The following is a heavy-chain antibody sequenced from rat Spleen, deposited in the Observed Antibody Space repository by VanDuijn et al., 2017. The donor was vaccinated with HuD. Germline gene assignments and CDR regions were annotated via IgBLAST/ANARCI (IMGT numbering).Heavy chain of an antibody. Sequence: EVQLVESGGGLVQPGRSLKLSCAASGFTFSSFPMAWVRQAPGKGLEWVASITNGGGNPYYADSVKGRFTISRDNAKSTLYLQMNSLRSEDTATYYCTRMRHYFDYWGQGVMVTVTS. V-gene: IGHV5-46*01. CDR2: ITNGGGNP. J-gene: IGHJ2*01. CDR3: TRMRHYFDY. CDR1: GFTFSSFP.